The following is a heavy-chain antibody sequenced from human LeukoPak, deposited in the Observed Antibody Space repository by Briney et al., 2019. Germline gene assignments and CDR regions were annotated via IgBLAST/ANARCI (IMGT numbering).Heavy chain of an antibody. CDR1: GGSISSSSYY. CDR2: IYYSGST. CDR3: ARQCRQWLVQRRDWFDP. D-gene: IGHD6-19*01. V-gene: IGHV4-39*01. Sequence: TSETLSLTCTVSGGSISSSSYYWGWIRQPPGKGLEWVGSIYYSGSTYYNPSLKSRVTISVDTSKNQFSLKLSSVTAADTAVYYCARQCRQWLVQRRDWFDPWGQGTLVTVSS. J-gene: IGHJ5*02.